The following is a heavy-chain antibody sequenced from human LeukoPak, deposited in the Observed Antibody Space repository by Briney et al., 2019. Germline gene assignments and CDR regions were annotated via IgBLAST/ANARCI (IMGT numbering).Heavy chain of an antibody. Sequence: GGSLRLSCAASGFTFSSYAMSWVRQAPGKGLEWVSAISGSGGSTYYEDSVKGRFTISRDNSKNTLYLLMNSLRAEDTAVYYCAKSTGAYTSRCPDVWGQGTTVTVSS. CDR3: AKSTGAYTSRCPDV. D-gene: IGHD6-13*01. J-gene: IGHJ6*02. CDR2: ISGSGGST. CDR1: GFTFSSYA. V-gene: IGHV3-23*01.